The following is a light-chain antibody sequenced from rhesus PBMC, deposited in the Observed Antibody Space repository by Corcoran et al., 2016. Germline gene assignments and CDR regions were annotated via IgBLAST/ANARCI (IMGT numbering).Light chain of an antibody. Sequence: DIQMTQSPSSLSASVGVRVTVTCRASQGIRRELSWYQQKPGKAPTLLIYDASSLQTGVSSRFSGSGSVTDYTLPISSLQPEDVATYYCLQIYTTPFTFGGGTKVEI. CDR3: LQIYTTPFT. CDR2: DAS. CDR1: QGIRRE. V-gene: IGKV1-94*01. J-gene: IGKJ4*01.